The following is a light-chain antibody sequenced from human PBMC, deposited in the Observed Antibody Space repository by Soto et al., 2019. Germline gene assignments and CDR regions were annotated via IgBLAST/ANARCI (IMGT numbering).Light chain of an antibody. CDR1: QSVTSY. J-gene: IGKJ4*01. CDR2: DAS. V-gene: IGKV3-11*01. CDR3: QQRSNWPSS. Sequence: EIVLTQSPVTLSLSPGERATLSCRASQSVTSYLAWYQQKPGQAPRLLIHDASNMSTGIPARFSGSGSGTDFTLSISSLEAEDFAVYYCQQRSNWPSSFGGGTKVEIK.